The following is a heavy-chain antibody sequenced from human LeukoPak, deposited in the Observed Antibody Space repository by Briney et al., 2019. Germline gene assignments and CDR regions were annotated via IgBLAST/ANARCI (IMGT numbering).Heavy chain of an antibody. V-gene: IGHV1-69*13. CDR2: IIPIFGTA. J-gene: IGHJ4*02. CDR1: GGTFSSYA. Sequence: SVKVSCKASGGTFSSYAISWVRQAPGQGLEWMGGIIPIFGTANYAQKFQGRVTITADESTSTAYMELSSLRSEDTAVYYCVRGAAIKSDYYFDYWGQGTLVTVSS. D-gene: IGHD2-2*01. CDR3: VRGAAIKSDYYFDY.